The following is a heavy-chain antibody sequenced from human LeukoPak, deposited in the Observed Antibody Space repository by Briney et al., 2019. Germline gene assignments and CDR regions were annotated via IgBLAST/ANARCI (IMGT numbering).Heavy chain of an antibody. D-gene: IGHD2-15*01. CDR1: GFTFSSYS. V-gene: IGHV3-48*01. CDR2: ISSSSSTI. J-gene: IGHJ4*02. Sequence: GGSLRLSCAASGFTFSSYSMNWVRQAPGKGLEWVSYISSSSSTIYYADSVKGRFTISRDNAKNSLFLQMNSLRVEDTAMYYCAISSGDFWGQGALVTVSS. CDR3: AISSGDF.